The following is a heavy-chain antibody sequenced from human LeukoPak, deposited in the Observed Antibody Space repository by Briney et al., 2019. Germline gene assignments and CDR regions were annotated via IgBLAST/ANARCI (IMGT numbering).Heavy chain of an antibody. CDR1: GGSISSGSYY. Sequence: PSETLSLTCTVSGGSISSGSYYWSWIRQPAGKGLEWIGRIYSSGSTNYNPSLKSRVTISVDTSKNQFSLKLSSVTAADTAVYYCARGGVSRWLQLIVWGQGTLVTVSS. J-gene: IGHJ4*02. CDR3: ARGGVSRWLQLIV. V-gene: IGHV4-61*02. D-gene: IGHD5-24*01. CDR2: IYSSGST.